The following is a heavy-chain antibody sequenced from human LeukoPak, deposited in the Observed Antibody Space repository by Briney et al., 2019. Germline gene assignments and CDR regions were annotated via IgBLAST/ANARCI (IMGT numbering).Heavy chain of an antibody. V-gene: IGHV1-46*01. CDR3: ARDEGESGSHLGAIVDP. J-gene: IGHJ5*02. D-gene: IGHD1-26*01. CDR1: GYTFTSYY. CDR2: INPSGGST. Sequence: GASVKVSCKASGYTFTSYYMHWVRQAPGQGLEWMGIINPSGGSTSYAQKFQGRVTMTRDMSTSTVYMELSSLRSEDTAVYYCARDEGESGSHLGAIVDPWGQGTLVTVSS.